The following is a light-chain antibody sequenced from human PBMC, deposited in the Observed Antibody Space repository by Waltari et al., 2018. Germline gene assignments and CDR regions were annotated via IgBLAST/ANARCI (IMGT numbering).Light chain of an antibody. CDR3: AAWDDTLSGVV. Sequence: QSVLTQPPSGSGTPGQRVTISCSGSSPNTGSNYVYWYQQLPGTAPRLLIYRNNQRPSGVPDRFSGSKSGTSASLAISGLRSDDEADYYCAAWDDTLSGVVFGGGTKLTVL. CDR2: RNN. J-gene: IGLJ2*01. CDR1: SPNTGSNY. V-gene: IGLV1-47*01.